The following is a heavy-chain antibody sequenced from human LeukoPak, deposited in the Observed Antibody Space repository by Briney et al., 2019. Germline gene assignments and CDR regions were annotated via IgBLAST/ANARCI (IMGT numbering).Heavy chain of an antibody. V-gene: IGHV1-18*01. CDR1: GLTFSNYG. CDR3: ARGIYFDY. Sequence: ASVKVSCKASGLTFSNYGITWVRQAPGQGLEWMGIINPSGGSTSYAQKLQGRVTMTTDTSTSTAYMELRSLRSDDTAVYYCARGIYFDYWGQGTLVTVSS. J-gene: IGHJ4*02. CDR2: INPSGGST.